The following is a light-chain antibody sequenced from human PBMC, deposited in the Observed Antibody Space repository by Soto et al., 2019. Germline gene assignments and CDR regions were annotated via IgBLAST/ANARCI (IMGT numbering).Light chain of an antibody. Sequence: ENVLTQSPGTLSLSPGERATLSCRASQSVSSSYLAWYQQKPGQAPRLLIYGASKRATGIPDRFSGSGSGTDFTLTITILEPEDFAVYYCQQYGSSLSITFGQGTRLEIK. J-gene: IGKJ5*01. CDR2: GAS. V-gene: IGKV3-20*01. CDR3: QQYGSSLSIT. CDR1: QSVSSSY.